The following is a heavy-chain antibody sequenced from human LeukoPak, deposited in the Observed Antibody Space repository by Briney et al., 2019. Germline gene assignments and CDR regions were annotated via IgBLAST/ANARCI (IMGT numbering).Heavy chain of an antibody. CDR3: ARDDNSYGYVSSFDY. CDR2: ISYDGSNK. CDR1: GFTFSSYA. D-gene: IGHD5-18*01. V-gene: IGHV3-30*04. Sequence: GGSLRLSCAASGFTFSSYAMHWVRQAPGKGLEWVAVISYDGSNKYYADSVKGRFTISRDNSKNTLYLQMNSLRAEDTAVYYCARDDNSYGYVSSFDYWGQGTLVTVSS. J-gene: IGHJ4*02.